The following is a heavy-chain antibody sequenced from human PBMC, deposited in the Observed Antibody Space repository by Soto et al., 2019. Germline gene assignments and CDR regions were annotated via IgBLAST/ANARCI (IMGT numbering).Heavy chain of an antibody. CDR3: ERVGMVAATLTHFYYYGMDV. CDR1: GYTFTSYG. V-gene: IGHV1-18*01. J-gene: IGHJ6*02. CDR2: ISAYNGNT. D-gene: IGHD2-15*01. Sequence: GASVKVSCKASGYTFTSYGISWVRQAPGQGLEWMGWISAYNGNTNYAQKLQGRVTMTTDTSTSTAYMELRSLRSDDTAVYYCERVGMVAATLTHFYYYGMDVWGQGTMVTVSS.